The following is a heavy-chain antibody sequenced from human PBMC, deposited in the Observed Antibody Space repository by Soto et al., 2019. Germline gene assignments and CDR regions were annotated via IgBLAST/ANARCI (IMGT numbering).Heavy chain of an antibody. CDR1: GYTFTGYY. V-gene: IGHV1-2*02. CDR2: INPNSGGI. Sequence: QVQLVQSGAEVKKPGASVKVSCKASGYTFTGYYMHWVRQAPGQGLEWMGWINPNSGGINYAQKFQGRVTMTRDTSISTAYMELSRLRSDDTAVYYCAREPFRGYSGYDGQGVWFDPWGQGTLVTVSS. D-gene: IGHD5-12*01. J-gene: IGHJ5*02. CDR3: AREPFRGYSGYDGQGVWFDP.